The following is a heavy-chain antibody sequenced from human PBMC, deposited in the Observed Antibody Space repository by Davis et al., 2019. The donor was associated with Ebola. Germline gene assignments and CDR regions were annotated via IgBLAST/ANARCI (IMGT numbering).Heavy chain of an antibody. D-gene: IGHD2-8*01. J-gene: IGHJ4*02. Sequence: PGGSLRLSCAASGFTFSIYWMHWVRQAPGKGLVWISHINNDGSNTNYADSVKGRFTISRDNAKNTLYLQMDSLRAEDTAVYYCARGPPRGGICGISVCEDFDYWGQGTLVTVSS. CDR2: INNDGSNT. CDR3: ARGPPRGGICGISVCEDFDY. V-gene: IGHV3-74*01. CDR1: GFTFSIYW.